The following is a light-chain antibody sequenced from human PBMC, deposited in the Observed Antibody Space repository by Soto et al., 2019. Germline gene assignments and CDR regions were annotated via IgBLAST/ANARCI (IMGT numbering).Light chain of an antibody. CDR3: CSYAGIYTWV. V-gene: IGLV2-11*01. CDR1: SSDVGGYNH. Sequence: QSALTQPRSVSGSPGQSVTISCTGSSSDVGGYNHVSWYQQHPGKAPKLIIYEVSMRPSGVPDRSSGSKSGNTASLTISGLQAGDEADYYCCSYAGIYTWVFGGGTKLTVL. J-gene: IGLJ3*02. CDR2: EVS.